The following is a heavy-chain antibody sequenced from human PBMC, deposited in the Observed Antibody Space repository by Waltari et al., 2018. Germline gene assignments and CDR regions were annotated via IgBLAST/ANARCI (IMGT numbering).Heavy chain of an antibody. CDR3: AKDLGGYSGSHWYFDV. V-gene: IGHV3-23*04. CDR1: GFGFRSYA. Sequence: EVQLVESGGGSVQPGGSIRLSCAAAGFGFRSYALGWVRQVPGKGLEWLSSISGRDGRTNYADSAKGRFTISRDNSKDTLFLQMNSLGVDDAAVYYCAKDLGGYSGSHWYFDVWGRGTLVTVSS. CDR2: ISGRDGRT. J-gene: IGHJ2*01. D-gene: IGHD1-26*01.